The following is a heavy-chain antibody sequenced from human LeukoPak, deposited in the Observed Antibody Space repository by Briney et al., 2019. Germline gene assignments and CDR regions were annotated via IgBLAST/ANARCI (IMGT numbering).Heavy chain of an antibody. J-gene: IGHJ6*02. V-gene: IGHV1-18*01. CDR2: TSAYNGNT. D-gene: IGHD3-22*01. CDR3: ARDEYDSSGYDEAYGMDV. Sequence: ASVKVSCKASGYTFTSYGISWVRQAPGQGLEWMGWTSAYNGNTNYAQKLQGRVTSTTDTYTSTAYMELRSLRSDDTAVNYCARDEYDSSGYDEAYGMDVWGQGTTVTVSS. CDR1: GYTFTSYG.